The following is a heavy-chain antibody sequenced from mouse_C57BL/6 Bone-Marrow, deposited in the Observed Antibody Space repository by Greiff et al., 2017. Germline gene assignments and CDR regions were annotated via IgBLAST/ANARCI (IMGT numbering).Heavy chain of an antibody. J-gene: IGHJ1*03. CDR3: ARLEFDGSSGDWYFDV. CDR1: GYTFTSYD. D-gene: IGHD1-1*01. CDR2: SYPRDGST. Sequence: QVQLQQSGPELVKPGASVKLSCKASGYTFTSYDINWVKQRPGQGLEWIGWSYPRDGSTKYNEKFKGKATWIVAPSSSTAYMELHSLTAEDSAVYFCARLEFDGSSGDWYFDVWGTGTTVAVSS. V-gene: IGHV1-85*01.